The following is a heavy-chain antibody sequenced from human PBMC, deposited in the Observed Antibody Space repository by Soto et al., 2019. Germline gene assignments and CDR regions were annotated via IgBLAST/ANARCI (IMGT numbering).Heavy chain of an antibody. CDR2: IDHSDSYT. Sequence: GASMTISCECAGNSFTSYWSSLVRPMPGKGLEWMGRIDHSDSYTNYSPSFQGHVTISADKSISTAYLQWSSLKASDTAMYYCARDPGDYGMDVWGQGTTVTV. J-gene: IGHJ6*02. V-gene: IGHV5-10-1*01. CDR3: ARDPGDYGMDV. CDR1: GNSFTSYW.